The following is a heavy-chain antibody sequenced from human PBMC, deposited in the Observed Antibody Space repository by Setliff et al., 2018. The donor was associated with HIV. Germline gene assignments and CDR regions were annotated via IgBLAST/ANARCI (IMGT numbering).Heavy chain of an antibody. CDR3: ARGGLGVVTSFDS. CDR1: GGSISSGGYY. V-gene: IGHV4-31*03. J-gene: IGHJ4*02. CDR2: IHYSGNT. D-gene: IGHD3-3*01. Sequence: SETLSLTCTVSGGSISSGGYYWSWIRQHPGKGLEWIGYIHYSGNTYNNPALNSRISISVDMSKNKFSLKLSSLTAADTAVYYCARGGLGVVTSFDSWGPGTLVTVSS.